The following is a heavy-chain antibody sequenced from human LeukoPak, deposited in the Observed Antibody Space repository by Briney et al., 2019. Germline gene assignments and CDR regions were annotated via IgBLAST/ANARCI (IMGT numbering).Heavy chain of an antibody. J-gene: IGHJ4*02. CDR2: IYSDGST. D-gene: IGHD6-13*01. V-gene: IGHV3-66*01. CDR1: GFTVGNKY. Sequence: GGSLRLSCAASGFTVGNKYMTWVRQAPGEGLEWVSVIYSDGSTYYADSVKGRFTISRDNSKNTLYLQMNSLRVDDTALYYCAREAGAGPFDCWGPGTLVTVSS. CDR3: AREAGAGPFDC.